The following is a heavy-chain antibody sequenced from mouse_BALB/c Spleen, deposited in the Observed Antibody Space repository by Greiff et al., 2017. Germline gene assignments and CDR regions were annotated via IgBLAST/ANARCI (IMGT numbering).Heavy chain of an antibody. J-gene: IGHJ3*01. V-gene: IGHV1-5*01. Sequence: VQLQQSGTVLARPGASVRMSCKASGYTFTSYWMHWVKQRPGQGLEWIGAIYPGNSDTSYNQKFKGKAKLTAVTSTSTAYMELSSLTNEDSAVYYCTRDDGYLFAYWGQGTLVTVSA. CDR3: TRDDGYLFAY. D-gene: IGHD2-3*01. CDR1: GYTFTSYW. CDR2: IYPGNSDT.